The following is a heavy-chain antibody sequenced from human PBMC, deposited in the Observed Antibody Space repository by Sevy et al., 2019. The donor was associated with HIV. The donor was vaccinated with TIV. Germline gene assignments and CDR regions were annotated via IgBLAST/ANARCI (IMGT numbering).Heavy chain of an antibody. J-gene: IGHJ6*02. V-gene: IGHV3-23*01. D-gene: IGHD6-6*01. CDR1: GFTFSSYG. CDR2: ISDIGNT. CDR3: AKCLAALPGYYYGVDV. Sequence: GGSLRLSCAASGFTFSSYGMSWVRQAPGKGLEWVSVISDIGNTYYVDSVKGRFTMSRDNSKNTLYLQMNSLRAEDTAVYYCAKCLAALPGYYYGVDVWGQGTTVTVSS.